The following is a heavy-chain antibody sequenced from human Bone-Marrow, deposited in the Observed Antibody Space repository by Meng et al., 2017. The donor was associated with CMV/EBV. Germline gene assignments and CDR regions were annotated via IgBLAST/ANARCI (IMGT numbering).Heavy chain of an antibody. Sequence: ASMKISCAASGITFSSYSMNWVRQAAGKLLEWVSSISSSSSYIYYADSVKGRFTISRDNAKNSLYLQMNSRRAEATAEYYCARDRGCSSTSCYTLNGIDVWGQGTTVTVSS. CDR1: GITFSSYS. J-gene: IGHJ6*02. CDR3: ARDRGCSSTSCYTLNGIDV. D-gene: IGHD2-2*02. V-gene: IGHV3-21*01. CDR2: ISSSSSYI.